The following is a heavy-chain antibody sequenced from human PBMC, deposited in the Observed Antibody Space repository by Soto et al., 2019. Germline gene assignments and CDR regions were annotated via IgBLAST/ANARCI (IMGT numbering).Heavy chain of an antibody. J-gene: IGHJ4*02. CDR2: VSYDGNVK. CDR3: AKERTAKAAAEFDY. D-gene: IGHD6-25*01. V-gene: IGHV3-30*18. Sequence: QVQLVESGGGVVQPGRSLRLSCAASGFTFSNYGMQWVRQAPGKGLGWVAVVSYDGNVKFYEDSVKGRFTISRDNSKNTLYLQMNSLRTEDTAIYYCAKERTAKAAAEFDYWGQGTLVTVSS. CDR1: GFTFSNYG.